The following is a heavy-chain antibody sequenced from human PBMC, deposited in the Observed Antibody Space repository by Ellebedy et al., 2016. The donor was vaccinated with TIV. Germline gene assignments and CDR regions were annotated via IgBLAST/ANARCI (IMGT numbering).Heavy chain of an antibody. CDR3: ARHRGSGGPYYYYYYYMDV. Sequence: SETLSLXXTVSGGSFSSSCYYWGWLRQPPGKGLEWIGSIYYSGSTYYNPSLKSRVTISVDTSKNQFSLKLSSVTAADTTVYYCARHRGSGGPYYYYYYYMDVWGKGTTVTVSS. J-gene: IGHJ6*03. CDR2: IYYSGST. D-gene: IGHD3-10*01. CDR1: GGSFSSSCYY. V-gene: IGHV4-39*01.